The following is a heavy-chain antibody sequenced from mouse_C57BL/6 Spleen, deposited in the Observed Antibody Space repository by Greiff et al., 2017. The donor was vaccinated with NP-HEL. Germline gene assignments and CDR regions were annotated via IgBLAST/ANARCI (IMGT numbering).Heavy chain of an antibody. CDR1: GFTFSDYY. CDR3: AREGYSNYYAMDY. J-gene: IGHJ4*01. Sequence: DVHLVESEGGLVEPGSSMKLSCTASGFTFSDYYMAWVRQVPEKGLEWVANINYDGSSTYYLDSLKSRFIISRDNAKNILYLQMSSLKSEDTATYYCAREGYSNYYAMDYWGQGTSVTVSS. D-gene: IGHD2-5*01. CDR2: INYDGSST. V-gene: IGHV5-16*01.